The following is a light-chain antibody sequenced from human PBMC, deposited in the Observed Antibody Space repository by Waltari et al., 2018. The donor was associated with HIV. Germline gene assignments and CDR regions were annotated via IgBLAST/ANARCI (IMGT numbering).Light chain of an antibody. J-gene: IGLJ2*01. CDR3: NSRDSTGNHLVV. Sequence: SSGVAQDPAVSVALGQTVTIPCRGDSFRTYYANWSQQKPGQEPVLIFYGTNSRPSGIPDRFSGSTSGNTAFLTITGAQAEDEAAYYCNSRDSTGNHLVVFGGGTKLTVL. V-gene: IGLV3-19*01. CDR1: SFRTYY. CDR2: GTN.